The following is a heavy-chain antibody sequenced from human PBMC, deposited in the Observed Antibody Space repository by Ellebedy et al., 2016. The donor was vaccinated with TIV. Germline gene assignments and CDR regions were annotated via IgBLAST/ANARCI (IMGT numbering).Heavy chain of an antibody. J-gene: IGHJ4*02. D-gene: IGHD2-21*01. CDR2: IYPGDSDT. CDR1: GYNFPTYW. CDR3: ARLPSQVLIATTLPYFDF. V-gene: IGHV5-51*01. Sequence: KVSCKGSGYNFPTYWIGWVRQMPGKGLEWIGIIYPGDSDTKYSPSFQGQVTISADKSISTAYLQWSSLKASDTAMYYCARLPSQVLIATTLPYFDFWGQGTLVTVSS.